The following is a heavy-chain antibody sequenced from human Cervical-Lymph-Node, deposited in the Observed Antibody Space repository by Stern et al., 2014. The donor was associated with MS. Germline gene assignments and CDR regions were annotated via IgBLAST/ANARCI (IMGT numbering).Heavy chain of an antibody. D-gene: IGHD6-6*01. CDR1: GYTFTTYA. Sequence: MQLVESGAEVKKSGASVKVSCKASGYTFTTYAISWVRLAPGQGLEWMGWINVYNGDTNYAQNLQGRVTMTPDTSTRTAYMELRSLRSDDTAVYYCARGRVSYSSSSSLDNWGQGTLVTVSS. J-gene: IGHJ4*02. V-gene: IGHV1-18*01. CDR3: ARGRVSYSSSSSLDN. CDR2: INVYNGDT.